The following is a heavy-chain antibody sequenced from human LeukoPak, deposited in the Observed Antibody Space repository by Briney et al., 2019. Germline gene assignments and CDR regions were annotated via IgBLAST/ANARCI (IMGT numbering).Heavy chain of an antibody. CDR1: GYTFTNHG. Sequence: APVKVSCKASGYTFTNHGISWVRQAPGQGLEWMGWISTYNGDTNYVQKFQGRVTMTTDTSTSTAYMELKSLRSDDTAVYYCAREEGAPIAAANIWGLGTKVTVSS. CDR3: AREEGAPIAAANI. J-gene: IGHJ3*02. V-gene: IGHV1-18*01. CDR2: ISTYNGDT. D-gene: IGHD6-13*01.